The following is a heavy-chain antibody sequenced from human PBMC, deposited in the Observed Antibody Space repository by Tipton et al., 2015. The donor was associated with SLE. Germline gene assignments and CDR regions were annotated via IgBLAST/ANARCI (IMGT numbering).Heavy chain of an antibody. D-gene: IGHD2-2*01. CDR3: ARGGRTSFDGGYYYYVDV. Sequence: TLSLTCTVYNGSISGYYWSWIRHSPEKGLEWIGESNHSGTTNSNPSLKSRVTISVDTSKNQFSLKLSSVTAADTAVYYCARGGRTSFDGGYYYYVDVWGKGTTVTVSS. CDR1: NGSISGYY. J-gene: IGHJ6*03. CDR2: SNHSGTT. V-gene: IGHV4-34*01.